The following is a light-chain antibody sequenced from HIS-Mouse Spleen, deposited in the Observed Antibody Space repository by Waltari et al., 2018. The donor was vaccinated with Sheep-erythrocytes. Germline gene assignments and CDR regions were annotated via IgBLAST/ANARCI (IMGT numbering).Light chain of an antibody. J-gene: IGKJ3*01. V-gene: IGKV2-28*01. Sequence: DIVMTQSPPALPVTPGEPASISCRSSQSLLHSNGYNYLDWYLQKPGQSPQLLIYLGSNRASGVPDRFSGSGSGTDFTLKISGVEAEDVGVYYCMQALQTPIFTFGPGTKVDIK. CDR2: LGS. CDR1: QSLLHSNGYNY. CDR3: MQALQTPIFT.